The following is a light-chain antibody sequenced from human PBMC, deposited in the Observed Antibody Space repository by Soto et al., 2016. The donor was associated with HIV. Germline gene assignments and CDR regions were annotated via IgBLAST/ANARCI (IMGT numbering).Light chain of an antibody. J-gene: IGKJ1*01. CDR2: DAS. V-gene: IGKV1-39*01. CDR1: QSIGRF. CDR3: QQSYNTPRT. Sequence: DIQMTQSPSSLSASVGDRVTITCRASQSIGRFLNWYQQISGKAPNLLIYDASSLQSGVPSRFSGSGSGTDFTLIISSLQPEDFATYYCQQSYNTPRTFGQGTTGGDQT.